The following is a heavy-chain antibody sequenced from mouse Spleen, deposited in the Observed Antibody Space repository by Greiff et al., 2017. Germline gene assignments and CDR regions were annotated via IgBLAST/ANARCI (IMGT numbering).Heavy chain of an antibody. D-gene: IGHD2-1*01. CDR1: GYTFTSYG. V-gene: IGHV1-81*01. J-gene: IGHJ3*01. CDR2: IYPRSGNT. CDR3: ARREIYYGNSNAY. Sequence: VQLQQSGAELARPGASVKLSCKASGYTFTSYGISWVKQRTGQGLEWIGEIYPRSGNTYYNEKFKGKATLTADKSSSTAYMELRSLTSEDSAVYFCARREIYYGNSNAYWGQGTLVTVSA.